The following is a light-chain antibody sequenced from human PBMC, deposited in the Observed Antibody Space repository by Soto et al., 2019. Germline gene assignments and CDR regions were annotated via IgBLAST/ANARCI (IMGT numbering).Light chain of an antibody. CDR1: SSNPGKIP. V-gene: IGLV1-44*01. J-gene: IGLJ3*02. CDR2: SNS. Sequence: QSVLTQPPSASGTPGQRLTSPGPGSSSNPGKIPVHCYQQLPGTAPKPLIYSNSYRPSGAPDRFSGSKSGTSASLAISGLQSEDEADYYCAAWDDSLTGSWVFGGGTKLTVL. CDR3: AAWDDSLTGSWV.